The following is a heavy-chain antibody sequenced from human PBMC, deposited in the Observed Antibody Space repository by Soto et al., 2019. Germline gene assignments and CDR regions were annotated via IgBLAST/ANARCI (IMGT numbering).Heavy chain of an antibody. V-gene: IGHV3-23*01. J-gene: IGHJ4*02. D-gene: IGHD3-16*01. CDR3: AKDRRAGGNSAFYFDF. CDR2: ISATGGGT. Sequence: GGSLRLSCAASGFKFSNYAMSWVRQAPGKGLEWVSLISATGGGTYYADSVKGRFTISRDNSHNTLYLQVHSLTAEDTAVYYCAKDRRAGGNSAFYFDFWGQGAQVTVST. CDR1: GFKFSNYA.